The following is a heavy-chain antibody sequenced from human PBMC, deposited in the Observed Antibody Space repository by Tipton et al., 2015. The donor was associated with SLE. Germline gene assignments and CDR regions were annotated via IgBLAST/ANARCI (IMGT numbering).Heavy chain of an antibody. D-gene: IGHD6-13*01. J-gene: IGHJ4*02. CDR1: DGSISSSSYY. V-gene: IGHV4-39*07. CDR3: AKYVDLAVAGPLDY. CDR2: IYSSGRT. Sequence: TLSLTCTASDGSISSSSYYWGWIRQPPGKGLEWIGRIYSSGRTNYNPSLKSRVTISVDTSENQFSLKLTSVTAADTAVYYCAKYVDLAVAGPLDYWGQGTLVTVSS.